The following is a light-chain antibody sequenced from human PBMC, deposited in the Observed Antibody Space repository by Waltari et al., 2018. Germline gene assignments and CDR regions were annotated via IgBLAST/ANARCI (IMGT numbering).Light chain of an antibody. CDR1: DSDVGAYDF. CDR3: SSYTTSSAPGV. V-gene: IGLV2-14*01. J-gene: IGLJ1*01. CDR2: EVS. Sequence: QSALTQPASVSGPPGQSITISCSGTDSDVGAYDFVSWYQQHPGKAPHLIIYEVSNRHSGISNRFSASRSGNPAPLTISGRQAEDEADYYCSSYTTSSAPGVFGTGTRVTVL.